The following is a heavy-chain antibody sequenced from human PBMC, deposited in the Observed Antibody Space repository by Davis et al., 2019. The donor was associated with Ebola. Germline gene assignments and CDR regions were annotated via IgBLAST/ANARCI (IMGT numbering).Heavy chain of an antibody. V-gene: IGHV3-23*01. CDR2: ISGSGAST. CDR1: GFTFSNSA. J-gene: IGHJ5*02. Sequence: GESLKISCAASGFTFSNSAMTWVRQAPGKGLEWVSTISGSGASTYYADSVKGRFSISRDNSKNMMYLQMNSLRDEDTAVYYCARGRNWFDPWGQGTLVTVSS. CDR3: ARGRNWFDP.